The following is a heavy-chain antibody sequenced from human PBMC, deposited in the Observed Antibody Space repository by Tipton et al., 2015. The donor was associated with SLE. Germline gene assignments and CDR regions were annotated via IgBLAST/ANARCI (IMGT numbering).Heavy chain of an antibody. CDR3: ARALSSLLFDY. CDR1: GGSISSYY. CDR2: IYYSGST. D-gene: IGHD6-6*01. J-gene: IGHJ4*02. Sequence: TLSLTCTVSGGSISSYYWSWIRQPPGKGLEWIGYIYYSGSTNYNPSLKSRVTISVDTSKNQFSLKLSSVTAADTAVYYFARALSSLLFDYWGQGTLVTVSS. V-gene: IGHV4-59*12.